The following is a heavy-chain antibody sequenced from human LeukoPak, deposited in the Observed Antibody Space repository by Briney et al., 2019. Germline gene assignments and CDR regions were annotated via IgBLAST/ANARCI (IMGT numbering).Heavy chain of an antibody. CDR3: ARADKYYDFWSGYYGVLDY. D-gene: IGHD3-3*01. CDR1: GFTFSSYW. V-gene: IGHV3-7*01. Sequence: GGSLRLSCAASGFTFSSYWMSWVRQAPGKGLEWVANIKQDGSEKYYVDSVKGRFTISRDNAKNSLYLQMNSLRAEDTAVYYCARADKYYDFWSGYYGVLDYWGQGTLVTVSS. CDR2: IKQDGSEK. J-gene: IGHJ4*02.